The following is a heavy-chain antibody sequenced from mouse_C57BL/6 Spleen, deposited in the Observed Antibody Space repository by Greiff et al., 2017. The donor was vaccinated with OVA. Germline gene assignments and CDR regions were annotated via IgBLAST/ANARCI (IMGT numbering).Heavy chain of an antibody. Sequence: QVQLQQPGAELVMPGASVKLSCKASGYTFTSYWMHWVKQRPGQGLEWIGEIDPSDSYTNYNQKFKGKSTLTVDKSSSTAYMQLSSLTSEDSAVYYCAGGYGSSYFDYWGQGTTLTVSS. CDR1: GYTFTSYW. CDR3: AGGYGSSYFDY. D-gene: IGHD1-1*01. V-gene: IGHV1-69*01. J-gene: IGHJ2*01. CDR2: IDPSDSYT.